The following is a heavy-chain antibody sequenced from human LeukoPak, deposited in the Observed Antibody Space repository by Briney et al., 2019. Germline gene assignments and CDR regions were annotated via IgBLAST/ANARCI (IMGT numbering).Heavy chain of an antibody. CDR3: ARHRTSWLIDY. Sequence: PGGSLRLSCAASGFTFNSYAMSWVPQAPWERRQCVSGISDSGGNTYYAHSVRGRFTISRDNSKNTLYLQMHSLRAEDTAVYYCARHRTSWLIDYWGQGTLAPVSS. J-gene: IGHJ4*02. CDR1: GFTFNSYA. CDR2: ISDSGGNT. V-gene: IGHV3-23*01. D-gene: IGHD5-12*01.